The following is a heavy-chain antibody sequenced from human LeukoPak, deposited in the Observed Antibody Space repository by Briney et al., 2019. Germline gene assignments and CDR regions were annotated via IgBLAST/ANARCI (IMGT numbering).Heavy chain of an antibody. CDR2: ISGSGGST. J-gene: IGHJ4*02. Sequence: GGSLRLSCAASGFTFSSYAMSWVRQAPGKGLEWVSAISGSGGSTYYADSVKGRFTISRDNSKNTLYLQMHSLRAEDTAVYYCAKFTVDGSGWYSWGTFDYWGQGTLVTVSS. CDR1: GFTFSSYA. V-gene: IGHV3-23*01. D-gene: IGHD6-19*01. CDR3: AKFTVDGSGWYSWGTFDY.